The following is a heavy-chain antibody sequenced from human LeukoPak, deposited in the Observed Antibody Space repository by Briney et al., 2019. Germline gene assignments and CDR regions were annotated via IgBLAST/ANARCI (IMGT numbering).Heavy chain of an antibody. CDR2: ISYSGST. CDR1: GDSISSGVFY. V-gene: IGHV4-31*03. Sequence: PSETLSLTCTVSGDSISSGVFYWSWIRQHPGKGLEWIGYISYSGSTYYTLSLESRVTISVDTSKNQFSLRLSSLTAADTAVYYCARDKAHNYFDYWGQGTVVTVSS. CDR3: ARDKAHNYFDY. J-gene: IGHJ4*02.